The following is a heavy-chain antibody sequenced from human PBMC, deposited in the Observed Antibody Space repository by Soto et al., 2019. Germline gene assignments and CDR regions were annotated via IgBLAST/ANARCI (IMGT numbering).Heavy chain of an antibody. Sequence: QITLKESGPTLVKPTQTLTLTCTFSGFSLSTSGVGVGWIRQPPEKALEWLALIYWDDDKRYSPSLKSRLTITTDTSKNQVVLTMTNGAPVDTATYHCARSKDYSSRWYTLDFDYWGQGTLVTVSS. CDR3: ARSKDYSSRWYTLDFDY. CDR1: GFSLSTSGVG. V-gene: IGHV2-5*02. D-gene: IGHD6-13*01. J-gene: IGHJ4*02. CDR2: IYWDDDK.